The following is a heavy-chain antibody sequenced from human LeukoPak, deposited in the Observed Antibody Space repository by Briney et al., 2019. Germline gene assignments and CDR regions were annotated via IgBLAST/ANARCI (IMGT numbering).Heavy chain of an antibody. Sequence: SETLSLTCTVSGGSISSGGYYWSWIRQHPGKGLEWIGYIYYSGSTYYSPSLKSRLTISVDTSKNQFSLELSSVTAADTALYYCARTSDSSGYYFDYWGQGTLVTVSS. CDR1: GGSISSGGYY. CDR3: ARTSDSSGYYFDY. D-gene: IGHD3-22*01. CDR2: IYYSGST. J-gene: IGHJ4*02. V-gene: IGHV4-31*03.